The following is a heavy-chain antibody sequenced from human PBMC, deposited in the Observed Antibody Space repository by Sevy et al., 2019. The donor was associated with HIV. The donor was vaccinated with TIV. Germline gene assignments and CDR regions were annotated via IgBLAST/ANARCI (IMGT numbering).Heavy chain of an antibody. CDR1: GFTFSSYA. J-gene: IGHJ4*02. Sequence: GGSLRLSCAASGFTFSSYAMIWVRQAPGKGLEWVSAISGSGGSTYYADSVKGRFTISRDNSKNTLYLQMNSLRAEDTAVYYCAKVLTEYPYPYYYDSSGYSQYYFDYWGQGTLVTVSS. V-gene: IGHV3-23*01. CDR2: ISGSGGST. CDR3: AKVLTEYPYPYYYDSSGYSQYYFDY. D-gene: IGHD3-22*01.